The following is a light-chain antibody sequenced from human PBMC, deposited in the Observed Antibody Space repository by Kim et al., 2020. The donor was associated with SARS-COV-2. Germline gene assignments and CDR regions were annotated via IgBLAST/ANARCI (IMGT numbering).Light chain of an antibody. V-gene: IGLV3-1*01. CDR2: QDS. Sequence: SYELTQPPSVSVSPGQTASITCSGDKLGDKYACWYQQKPGQSLVLVIYQDSKRPSGIPERFSGSNSGNTATLTISGTQAMDEADYYCQAWDSSTAPYVFGTGTKVTVL. CDR1: KLGDKY. CDR3: QAWDSSTAPYV. J-gene: IGLJ1*01.